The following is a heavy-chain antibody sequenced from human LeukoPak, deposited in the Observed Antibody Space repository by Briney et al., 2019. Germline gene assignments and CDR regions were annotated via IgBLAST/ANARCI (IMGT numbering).Heavy chain of an antibody. CDR1: GFTFSSYG. CDR3: AKSEHWAPDY. Sequence: GGSLRLSCAASGFTFSSYGMQWVRQTPGKGLEWVAVISYDGNNKYYADSVKGRFTISRDNSKNTLYLQMNSLRAEDTAVYYCAKSEHWAPDYWGQGTLVTVSS. J-gene: IGHJ4*02. D-gene: IGHD7-27*01. CDR2: ISYDGNNK. V-gene: IGHV3-30-3*02.